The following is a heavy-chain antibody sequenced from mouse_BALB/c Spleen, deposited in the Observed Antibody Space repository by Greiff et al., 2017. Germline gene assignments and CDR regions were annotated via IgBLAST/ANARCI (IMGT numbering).Heavy chain of an antibody. CDR1: GFTFSDYY. D-gene: IGHD1-1*01. J-gene: IGHJ4*01. CDR2: ISDGGSYT. CDR3: ARDTGTYYYGSSYDAMDY. V-gene: IGHV5-4*02. Sequence: EVKLEESGGGLVKPGGSLKLSCAASGFTFSDYYMYWVRQTPEKRLEWVATISDGGSYTYYPDSVKGRFTISRDNAKNNLYLQMSSLKSEDTAMYYCARDTGTYYYGSSYDAMDYWGQGTSVTVSS.